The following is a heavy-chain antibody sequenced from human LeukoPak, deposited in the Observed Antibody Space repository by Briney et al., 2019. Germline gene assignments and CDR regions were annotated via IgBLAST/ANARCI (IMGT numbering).Heavy chain of an antibody. J-gene: IGHJ6*03. Sequence: GGSLRLSCAASAFPFSSYEMNWVRQAPGKGLEWISYISSGGDTIYYADSVKGRFTISRDSSKNTLYLQMNSLRTEDTAVYYCAKDLRGARGKRPLLMTEVDIPITYYMDVWGKGTTVTVSS. V-gene: IGHV3-48*03. CDR3: AKDLRGARGKRPLLMTEVDIPITYYMDV. D-gene: IGHD3-16*02. CDR1: AFPFSSYE. CDR2: ISSGGDTI.